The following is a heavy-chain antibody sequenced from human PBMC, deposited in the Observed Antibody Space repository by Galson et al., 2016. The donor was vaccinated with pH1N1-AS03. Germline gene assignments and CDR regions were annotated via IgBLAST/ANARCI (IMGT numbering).Heavy chain of an antibody. V-gene: IGHV1-2*04. CDR2: INTDSGVT. CDR3: ARDPRGPCTTATCPTTYYFGMDV. D-gene: IGHD2-2*01. Sequence: SVKVSCKASGGTFSNFAFSWLRQAPRQGLEWMGWINTDSGVTNYAQKFEAWVTMTRDTSVSTAYMELYGLKSDDTAVYYCARDPRGPCTTATCPTTYYFGMDVWGQGTTVIISS. J-gene: IGHJ6*02. CDR1: GGTFSNFA.